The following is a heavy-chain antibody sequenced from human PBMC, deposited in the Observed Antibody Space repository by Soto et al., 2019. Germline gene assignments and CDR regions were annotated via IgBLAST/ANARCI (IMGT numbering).Heavy chain of an antibody. CDR3: ARVISLGYCSSTSCYGGEMGPLRYWKDYYYGMDV. CDR2: ISSSSSTI. CDR1: GFTFSSYS. Sequence: GGSLRLSCAASGFTFSSYSMNWVRQAPGKGLEWVSYISSSSSTIYYADSVKGRFTISRDNAKNSLYLKMNSLRDEDTAVYYCARVISLGYCSSTSCYGGEMGPLRYWKDYYYGMDVWGQGTTVTVSS. D-gene: IGHD2-2*01. J-gene: IGHJ6*02. V-gene: IGHV3-48*02.